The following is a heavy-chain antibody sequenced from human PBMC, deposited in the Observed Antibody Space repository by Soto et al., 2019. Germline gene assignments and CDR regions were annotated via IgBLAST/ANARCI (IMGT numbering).Heavy chain of an antibody. CDR2: IHHSGRT. CDR3: ASSSWHRIDY. CDR1: AGSISSSDW. V-gene: IGHV4-4*02. D-gene: IGHD2-2*01. J-gene: IGHJ4*02. Sequence: SETLSLTCAFSAGSISSSDWWSWVRQSPGTGLEWIGEIHHSGRTNYNPSLKSRVTMSVDKSKNQFSLKLNSVTAADTAVYYCASSSWHRIDYWGQGTLVTVSS.